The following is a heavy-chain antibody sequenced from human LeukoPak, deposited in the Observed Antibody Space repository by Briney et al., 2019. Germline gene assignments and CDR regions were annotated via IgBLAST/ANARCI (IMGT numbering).Heavy chain of an antibody. CDR3: ARLNQEGYYYYGMDV. CDR2: IYPGDSDT. J-gene: IGHJ6*02. CDR1: GYSFTNYW. Sequence: GESLKISSKGSGYSFTNYWIAWVRQTPGKGLEWMGTIYPGDSDTRYSPSLQGQVTISADKSTGTAYLQWSSLKASDTAMYYCARLNQEGYYYYGMDVWGQGTTVTVSS. V-gene: IGHV5-51*01.